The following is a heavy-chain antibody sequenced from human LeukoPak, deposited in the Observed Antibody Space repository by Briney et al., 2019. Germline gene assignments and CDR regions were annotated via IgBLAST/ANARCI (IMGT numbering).Heavy chain of an antibody. CDR1: GGSISSYY. CDR3: AREGAIVGATTEWVFDY. D-gene: IGHD1-26*01. J-gene: IGHJ4*02. V-gene: IGHV4-4*07. Sequence: SETLSLTCTVSGGSISSYYWSWIRQPAGKGLERIGRIYTSGSTNYNPSLKSRVTMSVDTSKNQFSLKVRSVTAADTAVYYCAREGAIVGATTEWVFDYWGQGTLVTVSS. CDR2: IYTSGST.